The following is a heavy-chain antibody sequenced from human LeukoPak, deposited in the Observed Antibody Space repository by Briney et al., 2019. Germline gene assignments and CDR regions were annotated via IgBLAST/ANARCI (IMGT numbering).Heavy chain of an antibody. CDR1: GFTVATSG. V-gene: IGHV3-30*02. Sequence: SGGSLRLSYPAAGFTVATSGVESVRQAPGKGLEWVAFIRSDGSNKYYADSVKGRFTISRDTSKNTLFVEIDSLRAEDTAVYNPVKDLYPMVRAKPFDCWGQGTLVTVSS. J-gene: IGHJ4*02. CDR2: IRSDGSNK. CDR3: VKDLYPMVRAKPFDC. D-gene: IGHD1-26*01.